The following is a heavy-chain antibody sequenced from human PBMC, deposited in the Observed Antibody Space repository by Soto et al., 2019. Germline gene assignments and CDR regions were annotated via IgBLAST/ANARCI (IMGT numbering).Heavy chain of an antibody. D-gene: IGHD1-1*01. Sequence: SETLSLTCAASGGSISSGGYSWSWIRQPPGKGLEWIGYIYHSGSTYYNPSLKSRVTISVDRSKNQFSLKLSSVAAADTAVYYCARGGVSGDWFDPWGQGTLVTVSS. V-gene: IGHV4-30-2*01. CDR2: IYHSGST. CDR1: GGSISSGGYS. J-gene: IGHJ5*02. CDR3: ARGGVSGDWFDP.